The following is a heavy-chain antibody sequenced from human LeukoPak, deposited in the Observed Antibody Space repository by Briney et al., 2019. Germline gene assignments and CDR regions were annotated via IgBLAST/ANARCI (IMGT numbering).Heavy chain of an antibody. D-gene: IGHD5-18*01. CDR3: ARTGTAMAGEDY. Sequence: PGRSLRLSCAASGFTFSTYGMHWVRQAPGKGLEWVAVISYDGSNKYYADSVKGRFTISRDNSKNTLYLQMNSLRAEDTAVYYCARTGTAMAGEDYWGQGTLVTVSS. CDR1: GFTFSTYG. CDR2: ISYDGSNK. V-gene: IGHV3-30*03. J-gene: IGHJ4*02.